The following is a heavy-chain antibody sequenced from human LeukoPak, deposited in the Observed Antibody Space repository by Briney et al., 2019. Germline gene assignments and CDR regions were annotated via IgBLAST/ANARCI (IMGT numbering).Heavy chain of an antibody. D-gene: IGHD3-22*01. CDR1: GGSISSGGYY. CDR2: IYYSGST. J-gene: IGHJ4*02. Sequence: SETLSLTCTVSGGSISSGGYYWSWNRQHPGKGLEWIGYIYYSGSTNYNPSLKSRVTISVDTSKNQFSLKLSSVTAADTAVYYCARGNYDSSGYYWGQGTLVTVSS. CDR3: ARGNYDSSGYY. V-gene: IGHV4-31*03.